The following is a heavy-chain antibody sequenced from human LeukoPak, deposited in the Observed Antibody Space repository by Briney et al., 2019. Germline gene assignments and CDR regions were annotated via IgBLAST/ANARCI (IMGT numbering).Heavy chain of an antibody. Sequence: PGGSLRLSCAASGFTFDDYWMSWVRQAPGKGLEWVANINRDGSESYYVDSVKGRFTISRDNAKNSLSVQMDSLRVEDTAVYYCVGPPPHYTGPLRDLWGQGTLVTVSS. CDR1: GFTFDDYW. J-gene: IGHJ4*02. V-gene: IGHV3-7*05. CDR3: VGPPPHYTGPLRDL. CDR2: INRDGSES. D-gene: IGHD2-8*02.